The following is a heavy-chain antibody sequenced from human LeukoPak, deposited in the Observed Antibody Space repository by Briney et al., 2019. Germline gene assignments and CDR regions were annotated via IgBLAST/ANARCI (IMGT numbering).Heavy chain of an antibody. CDR2: IYHSGNT. D-gene: IGHD3-16*01. J-gene: IGHJ3*02. CDR1: GGSISSGGYY. V-gene: IGHV4-30-2*01. Sequence: PSQTLSLTCTVSGGSISSGGYYWSWIRQPPTKGLEWIGSIYHSGNTYYNPSLKSRVTISVDRSKNQFSLKLSSVTAADTAVYYCALGGILLRGAFDIWGQGTMVTVSS. CDR3: ALGGILLRGAFDI.